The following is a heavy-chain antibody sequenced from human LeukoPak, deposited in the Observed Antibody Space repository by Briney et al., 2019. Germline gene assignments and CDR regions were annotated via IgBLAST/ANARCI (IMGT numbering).Heavy chain of an antibody. V-gene: IGHV1-18*01. J-gene: IGHJ4*02. CDR3: ARGGMTTHPDY. CDR1: GYIFNIYG. Sequence: GASVKVSFKASGYIFNIYGISWVRQAPGQGLEWMGWITAYNGNTNFAQKFQGRLTMATDTSTSTVYMELRSLRFDDTAVYYCARGGMTTHPDYWGQGTLVTVSS. D-gene: IGHD4-11*01. CDR2: ITAYNGNT.